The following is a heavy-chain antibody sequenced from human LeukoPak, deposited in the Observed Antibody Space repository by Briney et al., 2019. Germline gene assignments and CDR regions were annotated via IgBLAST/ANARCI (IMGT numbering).Heavy chain of an antibody. V-gene: IGHV3-43*02. CDR2: ISADGGST. CDR1: GLNFDDSA. Sequence: GGSLRLSCVAAGLNFDDSAMHWVRQAPGKGLEWVSLISADGGSTFSADSVKGRFSISRDNSKNSLYLQMNSLRSEDTAMYYCAKESGKFDYWGQGTLVAVSS. CDR3: AKESGKFDY. J-gene: IGHJ4*02.